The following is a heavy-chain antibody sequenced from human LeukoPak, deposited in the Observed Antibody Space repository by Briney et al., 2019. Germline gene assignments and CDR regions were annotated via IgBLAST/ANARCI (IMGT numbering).Heavy chain of an antibody. Sequence: QPGGSLRLSCAASGFTFSSYAMHWVRQAPGKGLEWVSGISWNSGSIGYADSVKGRFTISRDNAKNSLYLQMNSLRAEDTAVYYCASANYYDSWAFDYWGQGTLVTVSS. V-gene: IGHV3-9*01. CDR1: GFTFSSYA. CDR2: ISWNSGSI. CDR3: ASANYYDSWAFDY. D-gene: IGHD3-22*01. J-gene: IGHJ4*02.